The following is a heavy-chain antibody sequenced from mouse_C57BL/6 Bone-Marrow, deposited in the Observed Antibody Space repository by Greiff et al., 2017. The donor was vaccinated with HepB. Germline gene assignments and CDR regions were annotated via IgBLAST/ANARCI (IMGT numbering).Heavy chain of an antibody. Sequence: QVQLQQPGAELVKPGASVKLSCKASGYTFTSYWMQWVKQRPGQGLEWIGEIDPSDSYTNYNQKFKGKATLTVDTSASTAYMQLSSLTSEDSAVYYCERWDGYYWFAYWGQGTLVTVSA. CDR2: IDPSDSYT. V-gene: IGHV1-50*01. D-gene: IGHD2-3*01. CDR3: ERWDGYYWFAY. CDR1: GYTFTSYW. J-gene: IGHJ3*01.